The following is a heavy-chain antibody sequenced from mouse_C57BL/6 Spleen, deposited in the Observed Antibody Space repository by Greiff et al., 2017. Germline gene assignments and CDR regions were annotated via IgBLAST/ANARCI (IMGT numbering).Heavy chain of an antibody. V-gene: IGHV1-55*01. Sequence: VQLQQSGAELVKPGASVKMSCKASGYTFTSYGINWVKQRPGQGLEWIGDISPGSGSTNYNEKLKSKATLTGDTSSNTACMTLSSLTSEDSAVYYCARRSAGVAWAMDYWGQGTSVTVSS. CDR1: GYTFTSYG. CDR2: ISPGSGST. D-gene: IGHD1-1*01. CDR3: ARRSAGVAWAMDY. J-gene: IGHJ4*01.